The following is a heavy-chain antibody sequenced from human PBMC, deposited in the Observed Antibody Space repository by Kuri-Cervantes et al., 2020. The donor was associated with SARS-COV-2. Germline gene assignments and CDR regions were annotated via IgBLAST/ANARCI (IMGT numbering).Heavy chain of an antibody. CDR1: GFTFSSYA. J-gene: IGHJ4*02. CDR3: ARDVYSSSWPSVDY. D-gene: IGHD6-13*01. CDR2: INSDGSST. Sequence: GESLKISCAASGFTFSSYAMSWVRQAPGKGLVWVSRINSDGSSTSYADSVKGRFTISRDNAKNTLYLQMNSLRAEDTAVYYCARDVYSSSWPSVDYWGQGTLVTVSS. V-gene: IGHV3-74*01.